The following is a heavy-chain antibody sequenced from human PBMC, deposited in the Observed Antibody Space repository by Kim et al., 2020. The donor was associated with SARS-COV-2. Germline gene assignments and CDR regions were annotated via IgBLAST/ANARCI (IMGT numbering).Heavy chain of an antibody. J-gene: IGHJ5*02. CDR1: GYTFTSYG. V-gene: IGHV1-18*01. D-gene: IGHD6-6*01. CDR2: ISAYNGNT. CDR3: AGDLKPEYSSSKQSWFDP. Sequence: ASVKVSCKASGYTFTSYGISWVRQAPGQGLEWMGWISAYNGNTNYAQKLRGRVTMTTDTSTSTAYMELRSLRSDDTAVYYCAGDLKPEYSSSKQSWFDPWGQGALVSVSS.